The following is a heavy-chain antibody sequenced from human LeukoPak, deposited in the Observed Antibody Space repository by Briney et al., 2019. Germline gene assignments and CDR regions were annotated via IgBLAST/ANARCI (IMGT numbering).Heavy chain of an antibody. V-gene: IGHV3-30*02. CDR3: AKDLGNWNSEYYFDY. J-gene: IGHJ4*02. CDR1: GFTFSSYG. D-gene: IGHD1-7*01. CDR2: IRYDGSNK. Sequence: GGSLRLSCAASGFTFSSYGMHWVRQAPGKGLEWVAFIRYDGSNKYYADSVKGRFTISTDNSKNTLYLQMNSLRAEDTAVYYCAKDLGNWNSEYYFDYWGQGTLVTVSS.